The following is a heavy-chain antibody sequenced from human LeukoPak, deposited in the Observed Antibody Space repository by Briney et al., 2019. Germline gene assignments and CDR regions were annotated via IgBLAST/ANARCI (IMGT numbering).Heavy chain of an antibody. CDR1: GGSITTFY. Sequence: PSETLPLTCTVSGGSITTFYWSWIRQTPGTGLEWIGYIYYSGSTIYNPSLKSRVTISVDTSKNQFSLKLSSVTAADTAVYYCARDGTPVAGYYNYYMDVWGKGTTVTVSS. CDR2: IYYSGST. CDR3: ARDGTPVAGYYNYYMDV. V-gene: IGHV4-59*01. D-gene: IGHD6-19*01. J-gene: IGHJ6*03.